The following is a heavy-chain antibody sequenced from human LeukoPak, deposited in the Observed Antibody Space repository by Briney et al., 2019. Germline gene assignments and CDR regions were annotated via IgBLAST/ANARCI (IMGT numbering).Heavy chain of an antibody. CDR3: AKSQYYYGSGSYGWYFDL. V-gene: IGHV3-21*04. D-gene: IGHD3-10*01. J-gene: IGHJ2*01. CDR1: GFTFSSYS. Sequence: GGSLRLSCAASGFTFSSYSMNWVRQAPGKGLEWVSSISSSSSYIYYADSVKGRFTISRDNAKNSLYLQMNSLRAEDTAVYYCAKSQYYYGSGSYGWYFDLWGRGTLVTVSS. CDR2: ISSSSSYI.